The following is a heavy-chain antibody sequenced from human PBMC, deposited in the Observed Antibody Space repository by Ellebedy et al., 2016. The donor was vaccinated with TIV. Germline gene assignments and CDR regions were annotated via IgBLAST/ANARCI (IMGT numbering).Heavy chain of an antibody. CDR3: AKDGSLRYFDWFGDY. J-gene: IGHJ4*02. D-gene: IGHD3-9*01. CDR1: GFTFSSHA. CDR2: ISGSSGST. V-gene: IGHV3-23*01. Sequence: GESLKISCAASGFTFSSHAMSWVRQAPGKGLEWVSVISGSSGSTYYADSVKGRFTISRDNSKNTLYLQMNSLRAEDTAVYYCAKDGSLRYFDWFGDYWGQGTLVTVSS.